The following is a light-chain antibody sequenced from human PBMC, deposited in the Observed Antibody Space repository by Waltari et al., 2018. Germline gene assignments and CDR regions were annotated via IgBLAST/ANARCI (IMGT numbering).Light chain of an antibody. Sequence: QSALTQPASVSGSPGQSTTISCTGTRSDVGTHNYVSWYQQRPGKAPDLIIFDVSNRPSGVSIRFSGSKSGNTASLTISGLQAEDEADYYCNSYTNSGTYVFGSGTKVTVL. CDR3: NSYTNSGTYV. CDR1: RSDVGTHNY. CDR2: DVS. J-gene: IGLJ1*01. V-gene: IGLV2-14*03.